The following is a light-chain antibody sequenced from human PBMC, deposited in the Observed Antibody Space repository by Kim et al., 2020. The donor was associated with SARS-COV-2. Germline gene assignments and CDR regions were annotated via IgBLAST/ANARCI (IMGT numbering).Light chain of an antibody. CDR1: ISDVGGYNY. J-gene: IGLJ3*02. Sequence: QSALTQPASVSGSPGQSITISCTGTISDVGGYNYVSWYQQHPGKAPKLMLFDVSQRPSGVSNRFSGSKSGNTASLTISGLQAEDEADYHCSSYTSSRTWVFGGGTQLTVL. V-gene: IGLV2-14*03. CDR3: SSYTSSRTWV. CDR2: DVS.